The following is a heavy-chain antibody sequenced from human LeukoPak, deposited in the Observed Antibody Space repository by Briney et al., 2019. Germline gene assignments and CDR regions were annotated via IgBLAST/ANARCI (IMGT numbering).Heavy chain of an antibody. CDR1: GDSISGYF. J-gene: IGHJ6*04. V-gene: IGHV4-59*01. Sequence: SETLSLTCTVSGDSISGYFWTWIRQPPGMGLEWIGYIYYRGDTNYNPSLKSRVTISVDTSKNQFSLKLSSVTTADTAVYHCARASTVTTVDVWGTGTTVTVSS. CDR3: ARASTVTTVDV. D-gene: IGHD4-17*01. CDR2: IYYRGDT.